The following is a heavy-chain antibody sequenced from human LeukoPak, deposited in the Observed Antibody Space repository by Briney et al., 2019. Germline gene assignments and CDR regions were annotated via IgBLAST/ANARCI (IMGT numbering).Heavy chain of an antibody. J-gene: IGHJ6*03. CDR1: GVSISSYY. CDR2: IYYSGST. V-gene: IGHV4-59*01. Sequence: SETLSLTCTVSGVSISSYYWSWIRQPPGKGLEWIGYIYYSGSTNYNPSLKSRVTISVDTSKNQFSLKLSSVTAADTAVYYCASRETYGGNSDYYYYYMDVWGKGTTVTVSS. D-gene: IGHD4-23*01. CDR3: ASRETYGGNSDYYYYYMDV.